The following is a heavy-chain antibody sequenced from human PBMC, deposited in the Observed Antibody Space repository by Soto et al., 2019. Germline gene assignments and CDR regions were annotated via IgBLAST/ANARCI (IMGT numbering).Heavy chain of an antibody. V-gene: IGHV1-58*01. CDR1: GFTFTSSA. Sequence: GASVKVSCKASGFTFTSSAVQRVRQARGQRLEWIGWIVVGSGNTNYAQKFQERVTITRDMSTSTAYMELSSLRSEDTAVYYCAAIPSIGSSGYYYPGSVDYWGQGTLVTVSS. CDR3: AAIPSIGSSGYYYPGSVDY. J-gene: IGHJ4*02. CDR2: IVVGSGNT. D-gene: IGHD3-22*01.